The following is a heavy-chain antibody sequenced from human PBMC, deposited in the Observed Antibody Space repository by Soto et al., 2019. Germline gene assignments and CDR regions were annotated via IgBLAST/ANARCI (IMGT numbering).Heavy chain of an antibody. CDR1: GGSFSGYY. CDR3: ARGQVRGKSLDY. V-gene: IGHV4-34*01. J-gene: IGHJ4*02. CDR2: INPSGST. Sequence: QVQLQQWGAGLLKPSETLSLTCAVYGGSFSGYYWSWIRQPPGQGLEWIGEINPSGSTNDNPSRKSRVTIAVDTSKNQFALKRSSVTAADTAGYYCARGQVRGKSLDYWGQGTLVTVAS. D-gene: IGHD3-10*01.